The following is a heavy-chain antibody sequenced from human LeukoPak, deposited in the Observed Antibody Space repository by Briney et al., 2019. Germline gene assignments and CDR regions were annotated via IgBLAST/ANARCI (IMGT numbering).Heavy chain of an antibody. CDR1: GGLISRCY. Sequence: SETLSLTCTVSGGLISRCYWSWIRQPAGKGLEWVGRIYPSGSTNYNPSLKSRVTMSVDTSKNQFSLNLSSVTAADTAVYYCARVGGYKYDTTAYYYFDYWGQGTLVTVSS. V-gene: IGHV4-4*07. D-gene: IGHD2/OR15-2a*01. CDR2: IYPSGST. CDR3: ARVGGYKYDTTAYYYFDY. J-gene: IGHJ4*02.